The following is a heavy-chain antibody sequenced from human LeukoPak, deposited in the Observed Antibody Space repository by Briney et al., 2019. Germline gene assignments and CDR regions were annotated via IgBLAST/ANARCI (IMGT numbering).Heavy chain of an antibody. V-gene: IGHV1-2*02. J-gene: IGHJ6*03. CDR1: GYTFTGYY. D-gene: IGHD3-10*01. CDR3: AREFGETDYYMDV. Sequence: ASVTVSCKASGYTFTGYYMHWVRQAPGQGLEWMGWINPNSGGTNYAQKFQGRVTMTRDTSISTAYMELSRLRSDDTAVYYCAREFGETDYYMDVWGKGTTVTVSS. CDR2: INPNSGGT.